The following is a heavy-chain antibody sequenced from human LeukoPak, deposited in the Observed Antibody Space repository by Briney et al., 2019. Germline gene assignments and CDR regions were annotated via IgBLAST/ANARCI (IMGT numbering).Heavy chain of an antibody. V-gene: IGHV4-34*01. D-gene: IGHD3-22*01. Sequence: PSETLSLTCAVYGGSFSGYYWSWLRQPPGKGLEWIGEINHSGSTHYNPSLKSRVTISVDTSKNQFSLKLSSVTAADTAVYYCARGRYYDSSGYSRYYYYYGMDVWGQGTTVTVSS. CDR1: GGSFSGYY. J-gene: IGHJ6*02. CDR3: ARGRYYDSSGYSRYYYYYGMDV. CDR2: INHSGST.